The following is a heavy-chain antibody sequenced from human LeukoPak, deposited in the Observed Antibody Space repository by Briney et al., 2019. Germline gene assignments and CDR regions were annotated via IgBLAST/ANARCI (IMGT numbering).Heavy chain of an antibody. CDR2: ISAYNGNT. V-gene: IGHV1-18*01. CDR3: ARDRGSPIQDYYGMDV. D-gene: IGHD1-26*01. J-gene: IGHJ6*02. Sequence: ASVKVSCKASGYTFTSYVISWVRQAPGQGLEWMGWISAYNGNTNYAQKLQGRVTMTTDTSTSTAYMELRSLRSDDTAVYYCARDRGSPIQDYYGMDVWGQGTTVTVSS. CDR1: GYTFTSYV.